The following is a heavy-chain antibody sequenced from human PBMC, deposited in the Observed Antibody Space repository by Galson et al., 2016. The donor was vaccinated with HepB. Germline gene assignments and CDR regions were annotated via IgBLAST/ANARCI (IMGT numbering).Heavy chain of an antibody. D-gene: IGHD3-9*01. CDR1: RFTFSSYG. J-gene: IGHJ3*02. CDR2: ISYDGSNK. V-gene: IGHV3-30*18. CDR3: ANGNFETYYDILTVPEGGPDGFDI. Sequence: SLRLSCAASRFTFSSYGMHWVRQAPGKGLEWVAVISYDGSNKYYADSVKGRFTISRDNSKNTLYLQMNSLRAEDTAVYYCANGNFETYYDILTVPEGGPDGFDIWGQGTMVTASS.